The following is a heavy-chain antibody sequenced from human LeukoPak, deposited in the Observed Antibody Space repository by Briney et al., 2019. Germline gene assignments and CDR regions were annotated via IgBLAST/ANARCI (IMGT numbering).Heavy chain of an antibody. CDR3: ATDLRTVTTFGHYYHGMDD. Sequence: GGSLRLSCAASGFAFSDAWMNWVRQAPGKGLYWVGRIKSKADGATTDYGTTVKGKFTISRDDSKNTFYLQMKSLKTEDTGVYYCATDLRTVTTFGHYYHGMDDWGQGTTVTVSS. CDR2: IKSKADGATT. D-gene: IGHD4-17*01. J-gene: IGHJ6*02. V-gene: IGHV3-15*01. CDR1: GFAFSDAW.